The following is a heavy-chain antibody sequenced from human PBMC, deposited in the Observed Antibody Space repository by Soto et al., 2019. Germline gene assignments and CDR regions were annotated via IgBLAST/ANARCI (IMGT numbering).Heavy chain of an antibody. CDR3: AKGGVDIVLVVYERYYYYMDV. CDR2: ISGSGGST. V-gene: IGHV3-23*01. D-gene: IGHD2-8*01. J-gene: IGHJ6*03. Sequence: EVQLLESGGGLVQPGGSLRLSCAASGFTFSSYAMSWVRQAPGKGLEWVSAISGSGGSTYYADSVKGRFTISRDNSKNTLYLQMNSLRAEDTAVYYCAKGGVDIVLVVYERYYYYMDVWGKGTTVTVSS. CDR1: GFTFSSYA.